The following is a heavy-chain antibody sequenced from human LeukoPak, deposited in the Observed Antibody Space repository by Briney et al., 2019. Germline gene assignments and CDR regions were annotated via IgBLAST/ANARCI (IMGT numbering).Heavy chain of an antibody. D-gene: IGHD3-22*01. CDR1: GYTLTELS. CDR3: ATIGHYYDSIEVEPKTYYFDY. CDR2: FDPEDGET. V-gene: IGHV1-24*01. J-gene: IGHJ4*02. Sequence: ASVKVSCKVSGYTLTELSMHWVRQAPGKGLERMGGFDPEDGETIYAQKFQGRVTMTEDTSTDTAYMELSSLRSEDTAVYYCATIGHYYDSIEVEPKTYYFDYWGQGTLVTVSS.